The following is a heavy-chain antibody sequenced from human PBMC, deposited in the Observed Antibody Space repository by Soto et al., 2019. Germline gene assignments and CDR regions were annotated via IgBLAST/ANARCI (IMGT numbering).Heavy chain of an antibody. J-gene: IGHJ6*02. CDR2: ISSSSSTI. CDR3: ARGPGGYSYGYVDYYYGMDV. Sequence: TGGSLRLSCAASGFTFSSYSMNWVRQAPGKGLEWVSYISSSSSTIYYADSVKGRFTISRDNAKNSLYLQMNSLRDEDTAVYYCARGPGGYSYGYVDYYYGMDVWGQGTTVTVSS. V-gene: IGHV3-48*02. CDR1: GFTFSSYS. D-gene: IGHD5-18*01.